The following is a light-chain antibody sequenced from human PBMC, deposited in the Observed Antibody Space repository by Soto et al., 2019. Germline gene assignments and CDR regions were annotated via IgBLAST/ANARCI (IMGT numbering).Light chain of an antibody. J-gene: IGLJ2*01. CDR1: XSDVGGYNY. Sequence: QSALTQPASVSGSPGQSITISCTGXXSDVGGYNYVSWYQQHPGKAPKLMIYDVSNRPSGVSNRFSGSKSGNTASLTISGLQAEDEADYYCSSYTTSSTLVVFGGGTKLTVL. CDR2: DVS. V-gene: IGLV2-14*01. CDR3: SSYTTSSTLVV.